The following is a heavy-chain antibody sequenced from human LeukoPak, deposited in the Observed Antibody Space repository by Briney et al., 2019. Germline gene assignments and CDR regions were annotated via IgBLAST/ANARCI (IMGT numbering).Heavy chain of an antibody. Sequence: SETLSLTCTVSGGSISSSSYYWGWIRQPPGKGLEWIGSIYHSGSTYYNPSLKSRVTISVDTSKNQFSLKLSSVTAADTAVYYCASQSRAVRGVIEYFQHWGQGTLVTVSS. CDR3: ASQSRAVRGVIEYFQH. CDR2: IYHSGST. CDR1: GGSISSSSYY. D-gene: IGHD3-10*01. J-gene: IGHJ1*01. V-gene: IGHV4-39*07.